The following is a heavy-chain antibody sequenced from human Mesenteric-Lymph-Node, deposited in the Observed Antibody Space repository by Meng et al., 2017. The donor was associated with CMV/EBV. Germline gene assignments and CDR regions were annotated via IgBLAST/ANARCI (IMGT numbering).Heavy chain of an antibody. V-gene: IGHV3-30*04. D-gene: IGHD1-26*01. CDR1: GFTFSNYA. Sequence: GGSLRLSCVASGFTFSNYAMHWVRQAPGKGLEWVALISYDGSTIYYADSLKGRFTISRDNSKDTLYLQMNSLRAEGTAVYYCARDTFRSSYYTAGYWGQGTLVTVSS. CDR2: ISYDGSTI. J-gene: IGHJ4*02. CDR3: ARDTFRSSYYTAGY.